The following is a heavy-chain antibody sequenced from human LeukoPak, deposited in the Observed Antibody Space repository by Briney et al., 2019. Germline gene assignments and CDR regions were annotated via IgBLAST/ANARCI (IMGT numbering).Heavy chain of an antibody. D-gene: IGHD3-10*01. V-gene: IGHV3-48*04. J-gene: IGHJ4*02. CDR3: ARDLMVRGLGVDY. CDR2: ISSSGSTI. Sequence: PGGSLRLSCAASGFTFSGYSMNWVRQAPGKGLEWVSYISSSGSTIYYADSVKGRFTISRDNAKNSLYLQMNSLRAEDTAVYYCARDLMVRGLGVDYWGQGTLVTVSS. CDR1: GFTFSGYS.